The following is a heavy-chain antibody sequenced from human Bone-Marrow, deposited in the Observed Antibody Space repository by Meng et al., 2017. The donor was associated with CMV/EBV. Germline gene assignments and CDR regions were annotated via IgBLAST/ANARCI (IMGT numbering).Heavy chain of an antibody. CDR2: INPSGGST. D-gene: IGHD2-2*01. Sequence: ASVKFSCKPSGYTFTSYYMHWVRQAPGQGLEWMGIINPSGGSTSYAQKFQGRVTMTRDTSTSTVYMELSSLRSEDTAVYYCARSPYCSSTSCSRGWFDPWGQGTLVTVSS. V-gene: IGHV1-46*01. CDR3: ARSPYCSSTSCSRGWFDP. CDR1: GYTFTSYY. J-gene: IGHJ5*02.